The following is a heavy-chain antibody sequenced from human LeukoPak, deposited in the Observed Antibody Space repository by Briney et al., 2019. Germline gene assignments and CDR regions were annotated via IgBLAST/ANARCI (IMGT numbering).Heavy chain of an antibody. J-gene: IGHJ4*02. D-gene: IGHD3-9*01. CDR2: INHTGST. V-gene: IGHV4-34*01. CDR3: ARRGTYYHPLTGYGGGTRGFDY. Sequence: SETLSLTCAVYGGSFSGYYWSWIRQAPGKGLEWIGEINHTGSTNYNPSLKSRVTISVEMSKNQFSLKLSSVTAADTAVYYCARRGTYYHPLTGYGGGTRGFDYWGQGTLVTVYS. CDR1: GGSFSGYY.